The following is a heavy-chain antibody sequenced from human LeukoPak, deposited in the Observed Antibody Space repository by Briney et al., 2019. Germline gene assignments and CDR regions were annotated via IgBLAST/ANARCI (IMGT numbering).Heavy chain of an antibody. CDR2: ISSSGSTI. D-gene: IGHD3-10*02. CDR3: AELGITMIGGV. V-gene: IGHV3-48*04. J-gene: IGHJ6*04. Sequence: GGSLRLSCAASGFTFSGYWMSWVRQAPGKGLEWVSYISSSGSTIYYADSVKGRFTISRDNAKNSLYLQMNSLRAEDTAVYYCAELGITMIGGVWGKGTTVTISS. CDR1: GFTFSGYW.